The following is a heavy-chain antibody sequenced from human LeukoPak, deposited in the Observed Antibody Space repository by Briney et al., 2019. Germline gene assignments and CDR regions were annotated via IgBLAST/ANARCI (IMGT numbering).Heavy chain of an antibody. CDR1: GFTFSSYG. CDR2: ISGRGGST. Sequence: PGGSLRLSCAASGFTFSSYGMSWVRQAPGKGLEWVSAISGRGGSTYYADSVKGRFTISRDNSKNTLYLQMNSLRAEDTAVYYCAKGYDYVWGTDYWGQGTLVTISS. CDR3: AKGYDYVWGTDY. D-gene: IGHD3-16*01. J-gene: IGHJ4*02. V-gene: IGHV3-23*01.